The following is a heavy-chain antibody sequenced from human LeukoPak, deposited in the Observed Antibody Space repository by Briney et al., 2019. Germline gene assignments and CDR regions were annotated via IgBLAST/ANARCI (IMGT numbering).Heavy chain of an antibody. CDR3: ARDGALDM. J-gene: IGHJ3*02. CDR1: GYTFTGYY. CDR2: INPDSGDT. Sequence: ASVKVSCKASGYTFTGYYMHWVRQAPGQGLEWMGWINPDSGDTKYAQRFQGRVTMTRDTSISTAYIEMSRLRSDDTAVYYCARDGALDMWGQGTMVTVSS. V-gene: IGHV1-2*02.